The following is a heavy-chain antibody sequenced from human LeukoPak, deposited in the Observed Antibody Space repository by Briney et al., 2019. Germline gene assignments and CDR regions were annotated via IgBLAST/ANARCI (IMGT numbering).Heavy chain of an antibody. CDR2: INHSGST. Sequence: SETLSLTCAVYGGSLSGYYWSSIRQPPGKGLGWIGEINHSGSTNYNPYLKSRVTISVDTSKNKFSLKLSSETTADTAVYYCARVGYYYDSSGYPYDAFDIWGQGTMVTVSS. CDR1: GGSLSGYY. D-gene: IGHD3-22*01. CDR3: ARVGYYYDSSGYPYDAFDI. J-gene: IGHJ3*02. V-gene: IGHV4-34*01.